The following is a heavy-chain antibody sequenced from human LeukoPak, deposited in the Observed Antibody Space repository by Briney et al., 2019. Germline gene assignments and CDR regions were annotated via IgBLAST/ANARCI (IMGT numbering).Heavy chain of an antibody. CDR1: GGSVSSSSYY. J-gene: IGHJ4*02. V-gene: IGHV4-39*01. Sequence: SETLSLTCTVSGGSVSSSSYYWGWIRQPPGKGLEWIGSIYCSGSTYYNPSLKSRVTISVDTSKNQFSLKLSSVTAADTAVYYCARRVYYYDSSGYYVDTQSYFDYWGQGTLVTVSS. CDR2: IYCSGST. D-gene: IGHD3-22*01. CDR3: ARRVYYYDSSGYYVDTQSYFDY.